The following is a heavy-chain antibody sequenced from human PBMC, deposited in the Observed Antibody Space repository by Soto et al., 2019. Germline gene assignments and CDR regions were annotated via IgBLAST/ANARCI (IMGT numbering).Heavy chain of an antibody. CDR3: ARDNPDYDFWSGYYLGYYGMDV. CDR2: ISYDGSNK. CDR1: GFTFSSYA. V-gene: IGHV3-30-3*01. J-gene: IGHJ6*01. D-gene: IGHD3-3*01. Sequence: QVQLVESGGGVVQPGRSLRLSCAASGFTFSSYAMHWVRQAPGKGLEWVAVISYDGSNKYYADSVKGRFTISRDNSKNTLYLQMNSLRAEDTAVYYCARDNPDYDFWSGYYLGYYGMDVW.